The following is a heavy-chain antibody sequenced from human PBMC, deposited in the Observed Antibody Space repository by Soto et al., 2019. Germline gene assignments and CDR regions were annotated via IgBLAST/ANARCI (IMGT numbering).Heavy chain of an antibody. CDR3: ARDARQQYDILTGAIPLLGGMYV. J-gene: IGHJ6*02. CDR2: INPNSGGT. D-gene: IGHD3-9*01. CDR1: GYTFTGYY. V-gene: IGHV1-2*04. Sequence: QVQLVQSGAEVKKPGASVKVSCKASGYTFTGYYMHWVRQAPGQGLEWMGWINPNSGGTNYAQKFQGWVTMTRDTSLIPAYMELSRLRSDDTAVYYCARDARQQYDILTGAIPLLGGMYVWGQGTTVTVSS.